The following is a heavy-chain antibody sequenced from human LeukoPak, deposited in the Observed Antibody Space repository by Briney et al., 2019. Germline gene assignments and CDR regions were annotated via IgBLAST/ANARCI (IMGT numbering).Heavy chain of an antibody. D-gene: IGHD2-15*01. CDR1: GGSISSNNYY. J-gene: IGHJ4*02. Sequence: SETLSLTCTVSGGSISSNNYYWGWIRQRPGKGLEWIGSIYYSGTTYYNPSLKSRVTVTADTSKNQFSLKLRSVTAADTAVYYCARGRGGGNYWGQGTLVTVSS. CDR3: ARGRGGGNY. CDR2: IYYSGTT. V-gene: IGHV4-39*01.